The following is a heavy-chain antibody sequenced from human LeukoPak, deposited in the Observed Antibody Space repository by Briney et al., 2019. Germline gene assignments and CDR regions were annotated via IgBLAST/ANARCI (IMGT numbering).Heavy chain of an antibody. J-gene: IGHJ4*02. Sequence: PGGSLRLSCAASGFTFGSYSMNWVRQAPGKGLEWVSYISSSISTIYYTDSVKGRFTISRDNAKNSLYLQMNSLRAEDTAVYYCARGVSDYYDSSGYYLGFDYWGQGTLVTVSS. CDR3: ARGVSDYYDSSGYYLGFDY. CDR2: ISSSISTI. D-gene: IGHD3-22*01. CDR1: GFTFGSYS. V-gene: IGHV3-48*01.